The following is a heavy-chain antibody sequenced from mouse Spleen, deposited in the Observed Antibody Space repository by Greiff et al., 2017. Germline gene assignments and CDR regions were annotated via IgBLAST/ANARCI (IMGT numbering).Heavy chain of an antibody. CDR2: IDPETGGT. CDR3: TREDYGSSARFAY. V-gene: IGHV1-15*01. D-gene: IGHD1-1*01. Sequence: VQLVESGAELVRPGASVTLSCKASGYTFTDYEMHWVKQTPVHGLEWIGAIDPETGGTAYNQKFKGKAILTADKSSSTAYMELRSLTSEDSAVYYCTREDYGSSARFAYWGQGTLVTVSA. CDR1: GYTFTDYE. J-gene: IGHJ3*01.